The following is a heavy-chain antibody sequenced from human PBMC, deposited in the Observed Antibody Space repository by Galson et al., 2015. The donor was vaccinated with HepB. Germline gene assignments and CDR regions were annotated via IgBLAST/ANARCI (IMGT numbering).Heavy chain of an antibody. Sequence: SVKVSCKASGYTFTSYAMHWVRQAPGQRLEWMGWINAGNGNTKYSQKFQGRVTITRDTSASTAYMELSSLRSEDTAVYYCARDRMDAGYGDSDSYYYYYGMDVWGQGTTVTVSS. CDR2: INAGNGNT. CDR1: GYTFTSYA. CDR3: ARDRMDAGYGDSDSYYYYYGMDV. D-gene: IGHD4-17*01. J-gene: IGHJ6*02. V-gene: IGHV1-3*01.